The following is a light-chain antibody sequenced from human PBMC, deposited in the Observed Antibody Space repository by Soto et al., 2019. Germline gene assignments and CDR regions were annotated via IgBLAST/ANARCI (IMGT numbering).Light chain of an antibody. J-gene: IGKJ2*01. CDR1: QTIGSEF. Sequence: EIVLTQSPGSLSLSPGETATLSCRASQTIGSEFLFWYQQQPGQAPRLLIYGASSKATGIPDRFSGSGSGTDFTLTISRLEPADFAVYYCHQYSSAPYIFGQGTNLEIK. CDR3: HQYSSAPYI. V-gene: IGKV3-20*01. CDR2: GAS.